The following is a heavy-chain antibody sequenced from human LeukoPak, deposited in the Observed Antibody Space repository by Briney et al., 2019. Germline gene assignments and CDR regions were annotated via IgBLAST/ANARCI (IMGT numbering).Heavy chain of an antibody. CDR2: ISSNGRIT. Sequence: GGSLRLSCAASGSTFGTYAMHWVRQAPGKGLEYVSAISSNGRITYYADSVKGRFTISRDNSKNILYLQMGSLRAEDTAVYYCARVSGWYWFDNWGQGTLVTVSS. D-gene: IGHD6-19*01. CDR3: ARVSGWYWFDN. CDR1: GSTFGTYA. J-gene: IGHJ4*02. V-gene: IGHV3-64*02.